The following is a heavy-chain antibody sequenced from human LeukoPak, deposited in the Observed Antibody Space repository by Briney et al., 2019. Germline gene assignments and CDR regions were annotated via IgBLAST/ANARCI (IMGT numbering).Heavy chain of an antibody. CDR2: IRYDGSNK. D-gene: IGHD5-12*01. V-gene: IGHV3-30*02. J-gene: IGHJ6*03. CDR1: GFTFSSYG. CDR3: AKGGGYEAQYYYYYLDV. Sequence: PWGVLRLSCAASGFTFSSYGMHWVRQAPGKGLEWVAFIRYDGSNKYYADSVKGRFTISRDNSKNTLYLQMKSLRAEDTAVYYCAKGGGYEAQYYYYYLDVWGKGTTVTISS.